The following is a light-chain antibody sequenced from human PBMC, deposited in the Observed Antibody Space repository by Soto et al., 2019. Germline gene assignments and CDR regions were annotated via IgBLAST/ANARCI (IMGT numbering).Light chain of an antibody. CDR2: SNN. V-gene: IGLV1-44*01. CDR1: SSNIGSNT. Sequence: QSVLTQPPSASGTPGQRVTISCSGSSSNIGSNTVNWYQQLPGTAPKLLIFSNNQRPSGVPDRFSGSRSGTSASLAISGLQSGDEANYYCSSYAGSDVFVFGTGTKLTVL. J-gene: IGLJ1*01. CDR3: SSYAGSDVFV.